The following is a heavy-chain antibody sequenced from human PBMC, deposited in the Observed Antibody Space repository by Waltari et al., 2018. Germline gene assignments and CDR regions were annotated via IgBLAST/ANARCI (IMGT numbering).Heavy chain of an antibody. Sequence: QVQLQESGPGLVKPSETLSLTCTVSGGSMSNNYWNWIRQPAGKGLEYIGRVFTSGRTNYNPSLNSRVTMSIDTSKGQFSLDLTSVTAADTAIYYCARAQERRDAFDFWGKGTMVTVSS. CDR1: GGSMSNNY. J-gene: IGHJ3*01. D-gene: IGHD1-1*01. V-gene: IGHV4-4*07. CDR2: VFTSGRT. CDR3: ARAQERRDAFDF.